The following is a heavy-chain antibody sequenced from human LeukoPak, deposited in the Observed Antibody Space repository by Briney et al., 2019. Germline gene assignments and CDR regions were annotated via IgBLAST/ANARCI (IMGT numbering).Heavy chain of an antibody. Sequence: ASVKVSCKASGYTFTGYYMHWVRQAPGQGLEWVGWINPNSGGTNYAQKFQGRVTMTRDTSISTAYMELSRLRSDDTAVYYCARDNGGTAMAYYSYYYMDVWGKGTTVTISS. J-gene: IGHJ6*03. V-gene: IGHV1-2*02. CDR2: INPNSGGT. CDR3: ARDNGGTAMAYYSYYYMDV. CDR1: GYTFTGYY. D-gene: IGHD5-18*01.